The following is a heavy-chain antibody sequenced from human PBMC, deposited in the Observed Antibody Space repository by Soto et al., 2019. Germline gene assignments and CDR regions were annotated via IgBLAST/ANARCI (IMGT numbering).Heavy chain of an antibody. V-gene: IGHV3-30-3*01. CDR3: ARDRTISGYYPNYFDY. D-gene: IGHD3-3*01. Sequence: PGGSLRLSCAASGFTFSSYAMHWVRQAPGKGLEWVAVISYDGSNKYYADSVKGRFTISRDNSKNTLYLQMNSLRAEDTAVYYCARDRTISGYYPNYFDYWGQGTLVTVSS. CDR2: ISYDGSNK. J-gene: IGHJ4*02. CDR1: GFTFSSYA.